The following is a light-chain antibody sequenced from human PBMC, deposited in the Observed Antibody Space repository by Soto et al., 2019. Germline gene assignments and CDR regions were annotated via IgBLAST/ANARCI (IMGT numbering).Light chain of an antibody. V-gene: IGKV1D-13*01. Sequence: AVQLTQSPSSLSAVVGDRVAITCRASQAINNALAWYQQKPGQPPTLLIYDASNLESGVPSRFSGSGSGTDFTLTISSLQPEDFATYFCQQFRDFPFTFGEGTKVEI. CDR2: DAS. CDR3: QQFRDFPFT. J-gene: IGKJ4*01. CDR1: QAINNA.